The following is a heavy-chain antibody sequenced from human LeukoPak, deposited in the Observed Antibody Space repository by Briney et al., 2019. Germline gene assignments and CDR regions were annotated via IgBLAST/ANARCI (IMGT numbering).Heavy chain of an antibody. J-gene: IGHJ6*03. CDR2: ISSRSSTI. D-gene: IGHD3-3*01. CDR3: ARDPYNGYYGDDYYYYMDV. CDR1: GFTFSSYS. V-gene: IGHV3-48*01. Sequence: GGSLRLSCAASGFTFSSYSMNWVRQAPGKGLEWVSYISSRSSTIYYADSVKGRFTISRDNAKNSLYLQMNSLRAEDTAVYYCARDPYNGYYGDDYYYYMDVWGKGTTVTISS.